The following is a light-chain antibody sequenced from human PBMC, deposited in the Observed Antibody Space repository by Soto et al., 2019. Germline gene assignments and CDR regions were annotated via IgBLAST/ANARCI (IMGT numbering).Light chain of an antibody. J-gene: IGKJ1*01. V-gene: IGKV3-15*01. CDR1: QSVSSN. CDR3: QQYINWPRT. CDR2: GAS. Sequence: EIVMTQSPATLSVSPGERATLSCRASQSVSSNLAWYQQKPGQAPRLLIYGASTRATGIPARFSGSGSGTDFTLTISSLQSEDFVVYYCQQYINWPRTFGQGTKVDVK.